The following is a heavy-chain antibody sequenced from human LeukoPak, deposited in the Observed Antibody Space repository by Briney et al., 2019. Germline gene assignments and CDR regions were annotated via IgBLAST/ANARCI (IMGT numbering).Heavy chain of an antibody. J-gene: IGHJ4*02. Sequence: GGSLRLSCAASGFTFSHYSMNWVRQAPGKGLEWVSYIGISSGNTKYADSVKGRFTISGDKAKNSVYLQMNSLRVEDTAVYYCARDTKYAFDNWGQGTLVTVSS. CDR1: GFTFSHYS. V-gene: IGHV3-48*01. CDR3: ARDTKYAFDN. D-gene: IGHD2-2*01. CDR2: IGISSGNT.